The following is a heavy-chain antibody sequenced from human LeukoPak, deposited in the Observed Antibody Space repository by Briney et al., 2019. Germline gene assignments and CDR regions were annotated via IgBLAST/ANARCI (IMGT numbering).Heavy chain of an antibody. CDR1: GFTVSSKF. CDR3: ARNVFGDYGGFDY. CDR2: FYRDGRT. D-gene: IGHD4-17*01. Sequence: GGSLRLSCAASGFTVSSKFMTWVRQAPGKGLEWVAVFYRDGRTYYADSVKGRFAIARDNFKNTLCLQMNSLRAEDTAVYYCARNVFGDYGGFDYWGQGTLVTVSS. J-gene: IGHJ4*02. V-gene: IGHV3-66*01.